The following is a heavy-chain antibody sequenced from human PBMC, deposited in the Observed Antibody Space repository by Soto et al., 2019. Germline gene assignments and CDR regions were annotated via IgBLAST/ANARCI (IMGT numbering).Heavy chain of an antibody. V-gene: IGHV1-69*12. CDR3: ARNLGHRYCNGVDV. Sequence: QVQLVQSGAEVKKPGSSVKVSCKASGGTFSSYAISWVRQAPGQGLEWMGGIIPIFGTANYAQKSQGRVTITADEXXTTASGELSSLRSEDTAGYYCARNLGHRYCNGVDVWGQGATVTVSS. CDR1: GGTFSSYA. J-gene: IGHJ6*02. CDR2: IIPIFGTA.